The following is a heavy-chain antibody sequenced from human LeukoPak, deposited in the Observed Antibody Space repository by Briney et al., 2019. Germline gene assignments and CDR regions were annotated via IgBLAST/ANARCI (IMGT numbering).Heavy chain of an antibody. CDR3: VRGGHKLDIETSRYYYGLDV. Sequence: GGSLRLSCAASGFTFSNYALNWVRQAPGKGLEWVSGISGSGGSTYYADSVKGRFTISRDNSKNTLYLQMNSLRAEDTAVYYCVRGGHKLDIETSRYYYGLDVWGQGTTVTVSS. J-gene: IGHJ6*02. CDR1: GFTFSNYA. CDR2: ISGSGGST. V-gene: IGHV3-23*01. D-gene: IGHD2-2*03.